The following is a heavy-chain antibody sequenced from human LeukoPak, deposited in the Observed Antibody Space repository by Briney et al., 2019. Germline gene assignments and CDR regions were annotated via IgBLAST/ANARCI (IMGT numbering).Heavy chain of an antibody. V-gene: IGHV4-34*01. CDR1: GGSFSGYY. Sequence: SGTLSLTCAVYGGSFSGYYWSWIRQPPGKGLEWIGEINHSGSTNYNPSLKSRVTISVDTSKNQFSLQLSSITTADTAVYYCATLPRRNIVATRKRGGNYWGQGTLFTVSS. CDR3: ATLPRRNIVATRKRGGNY. CDR2: INHSGST. D-gene: IGHD5-12*01. J-gene: IGHJ4*02.